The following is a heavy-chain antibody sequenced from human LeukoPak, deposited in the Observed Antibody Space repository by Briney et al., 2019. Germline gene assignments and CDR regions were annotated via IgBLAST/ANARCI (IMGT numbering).Heavy chain of an antibody. CDR2: VYYSGST. J-gene: IGHJ4*02. CDR3: ARHLGSSSWYLFDY. D-gene: IGHD6-13*01. Sequence: PSETLSPTCTVSGGSIGFYYWSWIRQAPGKTLEWIGYVYYSGSTTYNPSLKSRLTMSVDTSKNQFSLRLSSVTAADTAVYYCARHLGSSSWYLFDYWGQGKLVTVSS. CDR1: GGSIGFYY. V-gene: IGHV4-59*08.